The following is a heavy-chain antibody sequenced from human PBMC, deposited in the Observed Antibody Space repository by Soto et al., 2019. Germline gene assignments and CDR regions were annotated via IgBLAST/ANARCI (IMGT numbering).Heavy chain of an antibody. D-gene: IGHD3-3*01. CDR1: GYNFSCYW. CDR2: IYPSDSDT. Sequence: DSLTISCTRSGYNFSCYWIAWVRQMPGKGLELMGIIYPSDSDTRYRPSFQGQVTISADKSISSAYLQWSSLRASDTAMYYCAGGGVSTRTFDYWGQGTPVTVSS. CDR3: AGGGVSTRTFDY. J-gene: IGHJ4*02. V-gene: IGHV5-51*01.